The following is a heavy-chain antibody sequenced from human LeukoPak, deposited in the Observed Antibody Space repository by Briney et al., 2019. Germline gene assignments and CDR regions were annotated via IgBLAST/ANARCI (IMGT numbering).Heavy chain of an antibody. CDR2: IKSTTDGVTT. D-gene: IGHD5-12*01. V-gene: IGHV3-15*01. Sequence: GGSLRLSCAASGFSFKDAWMSWVRQAPGKGLEWVGRIKSTTDGVTTDYAAPVKGRFTISRDDSRNTLYLQLNSLKTEGTALYYCTRIRGYSAYDFNYWGQGTLVTVSS. CDR3: TRIRGYSAYDFNY. CDR1: GFSFKDAW. J-gene: IGHJ4*02.